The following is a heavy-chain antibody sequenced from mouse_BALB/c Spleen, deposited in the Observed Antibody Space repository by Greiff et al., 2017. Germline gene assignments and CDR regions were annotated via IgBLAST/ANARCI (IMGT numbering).Heavy chain of an antibody. CDR3: ARGGLDY. Sequence: VQLQQPGAELVKPGAPVKLSCKASGYTFTSYWMNWVKQRPGRGLEWIGRIDPSDSETHYNQKFKDKATLTVDKSSSTAYIQLSSLTSEDSAVYYCARGGLDYWGQGTTLTVSS. J-gene: IGHJ2*01. V-gene: IGHV1-69*02. CDR1: GYTFTSYW. CDR2: IDPSDSET.